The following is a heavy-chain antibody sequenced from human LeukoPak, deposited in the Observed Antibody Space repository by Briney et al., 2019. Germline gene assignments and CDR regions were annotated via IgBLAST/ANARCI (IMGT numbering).Heavy chain of an antibody. Sequence: SETLSLTCAAYGGSFSGYYWSWIRQPPGKGLEWIGEINHSGSTNYNPSLKSRVTISVDTSKNQFSLKLSSVTAADTAVYYCASAGLEAVGMGRHEYWGQGTLVTVSS. CDR3: ASAGLEAVGMGRHEY. D-gene: IGHD6-13*01. J-gene: IGHJ4*02. CDR2: INHSGST. V-gene: IGHV4-34*01. CDR1: GGSFSGYY.